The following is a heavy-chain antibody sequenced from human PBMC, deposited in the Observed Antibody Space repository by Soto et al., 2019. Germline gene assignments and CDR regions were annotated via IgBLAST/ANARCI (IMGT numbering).Heavy chain of an antibody. Sequence: QVQLVQSGAEVKKPGSSVKVSCKASGVTFSSYAISWVRQTPGHGLEWMGGIIPIFGTANYAQKFQGRVTITADESTSTAYMELSSLRSEDAAVYYCARDGCSGGSCSLDYWGQGTLVTVSS. CDR3: ARDGCSGGSCSLDY. V-gene: IGHV1-69*01. CDR1: GVTFSSYA. D-gene: IGHD2-15*01. CDR2: IIPIFGTA. J-gene: IGHJ4*02.